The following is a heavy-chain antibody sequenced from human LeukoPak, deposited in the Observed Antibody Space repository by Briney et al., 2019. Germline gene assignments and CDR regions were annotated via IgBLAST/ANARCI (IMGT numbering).Heavy chain of an antibody. D-gene: IGHD3-16*01. J-gene: IGHJ4*02. CDR1: GGSISSGGYY. CDR2: IYYSGST. V-gene: IGHV4-31*03. CDR3: ATTVGSYFDY. Sequence: PSETLSLTCTVSGGSISSGGYYWSWIRQPPGKGLEWIGYIYYSGSTYYNPSLKSRVTMSVDTSENQFSLKLSSVTAADTAVYYCATTVGSYFDYWSQGTLVTVSS.